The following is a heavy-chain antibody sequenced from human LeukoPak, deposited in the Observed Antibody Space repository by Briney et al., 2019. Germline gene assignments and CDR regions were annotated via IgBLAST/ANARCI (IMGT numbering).Heavy chain of an antibody. D-gene: IGHD7-27*01. CDR1: GGTFSSYA. V-gene: IGHV1-18*01. CDR2: ISAYNGNT. Sequence: GASVKVSCKASGGTFSSYAISWVRQAPGQGLEWMGWISAYNGNTNYAQKLQGRVTMTTDTSTSTAYMELIRLRSDDTAVYYCARDANWGFSGPDYWGQGTLVTVSS. CDR3: ARDANWGFSGPDY. J-gene: IGHJ4*02.